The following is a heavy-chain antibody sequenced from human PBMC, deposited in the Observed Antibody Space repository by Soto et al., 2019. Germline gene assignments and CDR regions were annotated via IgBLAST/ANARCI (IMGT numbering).Heavy chain of an antibody. J-gene: IGHJ6*02. CDR3: ARPYIGSSRGLDV. CDR2: IYYTGRA. CDR1: GGSISSGGYY. D-gene: IGHD6-6*01. Sequence: QVQLRESGPGLVQPSQTLSLTCTVSGGSISSGGYYWTWIRQHPGKGLEWIGYIYYTGRAYYNPSLQTRHTLSIDTSRSQFSLKLSSVPPADSAVYYCARPYIGSSRGLDVWGQGTTVTVSS. V-gene: IGHV4-31*03.